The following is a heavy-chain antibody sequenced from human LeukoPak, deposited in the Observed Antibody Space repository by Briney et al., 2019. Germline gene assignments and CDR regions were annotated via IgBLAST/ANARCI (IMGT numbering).Heavy chain of an antibody. D-gene: IGHD5-24*01. CDR1: GFTFSSYS. Sequence: GGSLRLSCAASGFTFSSYSMTWVRQAPGKGLKWVSSISSSSSYIYYADSVKGRFTISRDNAKNSLYLQMNSLRAEDTAVYYCARDGRDGYNDFWGQGTLVTVSS. CDR2: ISSSSSYI. V-gene: IGHV3-21*01. J-gene: IGHJ4*02. CDR3: ARDGRDGYNDF.